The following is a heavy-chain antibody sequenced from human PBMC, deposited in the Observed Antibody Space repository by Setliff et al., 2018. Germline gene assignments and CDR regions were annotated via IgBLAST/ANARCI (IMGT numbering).Heavy chain of an antibody. CDR1: GYSFTSYW. Sequence: LGESLKISCKGSGYSFTSYWIGWVRQMPGKGREWMGIIYPGDSDTRYSPSFQGQVTISDDKSISTAYLQWSSLKASDTALYYCARHVSGLKGYYRVTPDYWGQGTLVTVSS. CDR2: IYPGDSDT. CDR3: ARHVSGLKGYYRVTPDY. J-gene: IGHJ4*02. D-gene: IGHD3-22*01. V-gene: IGHV5-51*01.